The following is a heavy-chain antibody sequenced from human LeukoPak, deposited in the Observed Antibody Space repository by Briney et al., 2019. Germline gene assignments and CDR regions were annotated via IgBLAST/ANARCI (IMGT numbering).Heavy chain of an antibody. CDR1: GFTFSSYA. J-gene: IGHJ4*02. V-gene: IGHV3-23*01. CDR2: ISGSGGST. D-gene: IGHD4-17*01. Sequence: GGSLILSCAASGFTFSSYAMSWVRQAPGKGLEWVSAISGSGGSTHYADSVKGRLTISRDNSKNTLYLQMNSVRADDTAVYYCATTRTVTPVPFDHWGQGTLVTVSS. CDR3: ATTRTVTPVPFDH.